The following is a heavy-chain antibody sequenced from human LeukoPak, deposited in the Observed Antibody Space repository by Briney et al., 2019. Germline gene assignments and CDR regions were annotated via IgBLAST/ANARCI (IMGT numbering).Heavy chain of an antibody. CDR2: IIPIFGTA. CDR3: ARGYDSNGYYYPNFDY. V-gene: IGHV1-69*13. D-gene: IGHD3-22*01. J-gene: IGHJ4*02. CDR1: GGTFSSYA. Sequence: SAKVSCKASGGTFSSYAISWVRQAPGQGLEWMGGIIPIFGTANYAQKFQGRVTITADESTSTAYMELSSLRSEDTAVYYCARGYDSNGYYYPNFDYWGQGTLVTVSS.